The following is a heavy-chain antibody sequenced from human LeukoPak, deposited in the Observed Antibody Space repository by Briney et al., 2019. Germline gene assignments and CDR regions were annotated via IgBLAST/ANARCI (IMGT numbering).Heavy chain of an antibody. D-gene: IGHD2-2*01. CDR2: IIPIFGTA. V-gene: IGHV1-69*13. J-gene: IGHJ5*02. CDR1: GGTFSSYA. Sequence: SVKVSCKASGGTFSSYAISWVRQAPGQGLEWMGGIIPIFGTANYAQKFQGRVTITADESTSTAYMELSSLRSEDTAVYYCARDQPAAQYNWFDPWGQGTLVTVSS. CDR3: ARDQPAAQYNWFDP.